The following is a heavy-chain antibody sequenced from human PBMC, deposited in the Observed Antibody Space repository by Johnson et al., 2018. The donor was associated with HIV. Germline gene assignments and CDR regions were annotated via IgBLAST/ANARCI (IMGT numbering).Heavy chain of an antibody. D-gene: IGHD3-22*01. Sequence: VQLVESGGGLVQPGRSLRLSCAASGFTFSSYAMSWVRQAPGKGLEWVSAISGSGGSTYYADSVKGRFTISRDNSKNTLYLQMNSLRAEDTAVYYCARAPDYYDSSGYGRWDAFDIWGQGTMVTVSS. V-gene: IGHV3-23*04. CDR2: ISGSGGST. J-gene: IGHJ3*02. CDR3: ARAPDYYDSSGYGRWDAFDI. CDR1: GFTFSSYA.